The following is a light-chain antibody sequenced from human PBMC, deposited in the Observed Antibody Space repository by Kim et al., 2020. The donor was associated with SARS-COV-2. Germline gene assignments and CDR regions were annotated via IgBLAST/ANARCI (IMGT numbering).Light chain of an antibody. CDR1: QSVTYN. CDR3: QQYSDWPPLT. Sequence: EIVMTQSPATLSVSPGERVTLSCRASQSVTYNLAWYQHKPGQPPRVVIYGASHRDTGVPARFSGSGSGTEFTLTITSLQSEDVGIYYCQQYSDWPPLTFGGGTKVDIK. V-gene: IGKV3-15*01. J-gene: IGKJ4*01. CDR2: GAS.